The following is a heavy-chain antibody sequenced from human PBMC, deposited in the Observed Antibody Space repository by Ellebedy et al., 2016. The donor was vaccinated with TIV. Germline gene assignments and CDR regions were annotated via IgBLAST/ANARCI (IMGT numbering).Heavy chain of an antibody. Sequence: GESLKISCKGSGYSFTSYWISWVRQMPGKGLEWMGRIDPSDSYTNYSPSFQGHVTISADKSISTAYLQWSSLKASDTAMYYCAIGDRIAAAADSHYWGQGTLVTVSS. V-gene: IGHV5-10-1*01. CDR2: IDPSDSYT. J-gene: IGHJ4*02. CDR3: AIGDRIAAAADSHY. CDR1: GYSFTSYW. D-gene: IGHD6-13*01.